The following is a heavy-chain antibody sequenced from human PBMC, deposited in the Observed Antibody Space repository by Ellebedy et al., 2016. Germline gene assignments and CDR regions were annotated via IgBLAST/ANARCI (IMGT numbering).Heavy chain of an antibody. CDR1: GFSLSDYG. Sequence: GGSLRLSCEASGFSLSDYGMHWVRQAPGKGLEWVAVISYDEAKKYYADSVKGRFTISRDTSTNTLYLQMDSLGLEDTALYYCAKGRIRGVLLSFDLWGPGTLVSVSS. CDR3: AKGRIRGVLLSFDL. CDR2: ISYDEAKK. V-gene: IGHV3-30*18. J-gene: IGHJ4*02. D-gene: IGHD3-10*01.